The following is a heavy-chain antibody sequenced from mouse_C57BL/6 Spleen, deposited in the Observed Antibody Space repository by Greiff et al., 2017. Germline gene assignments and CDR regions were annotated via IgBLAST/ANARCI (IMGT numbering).Heavy chain of an antibody. V-gene: IGHV3-6*01. CDR3: ARGRDYDYDEGYFDY. CDR1: GYSITSGYY. CDR2: ISYDGSN. Sequence: EVKLQESGPGLVKPSQSLSLTCSVTGYSITSGYYWNWIRQFPGNKLEWMGYISYDGSNNYNPSLKNRISITRDTSKNQFFLKLNSVTTEDTATYYCARGRDYDYDEGYFDYWGQGTTLTVSS. D-gene: IGHD2-4*01. J-gene: IGHJ2*01.